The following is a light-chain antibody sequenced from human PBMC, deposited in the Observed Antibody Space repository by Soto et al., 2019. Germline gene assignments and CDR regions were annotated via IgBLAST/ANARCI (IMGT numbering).Light chain of an antibody. CDR2: GAS. Sequence: DIVMTQPSGALSLSSGERSTHCCTASQNVDRNYLAWYQQKPGQAPRIIIFGASGRATGIPDRFSSSGSGTDFTLTISRLEPEYFAVYYCQQYGSLSWTFGQGTKVDIK. CDR1: QNVDRNY. CDR3: QQYGSLSWT. J-gene: IGKJ1*01. V-gene: IGKV3-20*01.